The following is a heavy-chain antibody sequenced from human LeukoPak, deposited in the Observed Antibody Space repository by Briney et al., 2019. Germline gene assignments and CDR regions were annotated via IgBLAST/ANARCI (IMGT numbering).Heavy chain of an antibody. J-gene: IGHJ4*02. CDR2: ISAYNGNT. V-gene: IGHV1-18*04. CDR1: GYTFTSYG. CDR3: ARELRYNWNDILDY. D-gene: IGHD1-1*01. Sequence: ASVKVSCKASGYTFTSYGISWVRQAPGQGLEWMGWISAYNGNTNYAQKPQGRVTMTTDTSTSTAYMELRSLRSGDTAVYYCARELRYNWNDILDYWGQGTLVTVSS.